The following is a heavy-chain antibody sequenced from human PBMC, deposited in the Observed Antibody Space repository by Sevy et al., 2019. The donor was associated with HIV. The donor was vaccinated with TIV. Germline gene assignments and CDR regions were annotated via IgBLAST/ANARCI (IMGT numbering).Heavy chain of an antibody. CDR2: INSGGSST. Sequence: GGSLRLSCAASGFTFSSYWMHWVRQAPGKGLVSVSRINSGGSSTSYADSVKGRFTISSDNAKNTLYLRMNSLRAEDTAGYYWAGKANAFDIWGQGTMVTVSS. CDR1: GFTFSSYW. CDR3: AGKANAFDI. J-gene: IGHJ3*02. V-gene: IGHV3-74*01.